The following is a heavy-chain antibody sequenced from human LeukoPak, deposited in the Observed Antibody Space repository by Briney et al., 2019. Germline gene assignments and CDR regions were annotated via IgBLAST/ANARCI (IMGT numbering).Heavy chain of an antibody. D-gene: IGHD6-19*01. CDR2: ISGSGGST. V-gene: IGHV3-23*01. CDR1: GFTFSSYA. J-gene: IGHJ6*02. CDR3: AKRVAGVLYYYYGMDV. Sequence: PGGSLRLSCAASGFTFSSYAMSWVRQAPGKGLEWVSAISGSGGSTYYADSVKGRFTISRDNSKNTLYLQMNSLRAEDTAVYYCAKRVAGVLYYYYGMDVWGQGTTVTVSS.